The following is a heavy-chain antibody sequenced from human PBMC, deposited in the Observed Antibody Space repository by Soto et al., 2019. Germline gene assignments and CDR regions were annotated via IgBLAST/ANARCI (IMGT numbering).Heavy chain of an antibody. Sequence: EVQLVQSGAEVKKPGESLKISCKGSGYSFTSYWIGWVRQMPGKGLEWMGIIYPGDSDTRYSPSFQGQVTISADKSISTAYLQWSSLKASDTAMYYCARALVTVAKRYYFDYWGQGTLVTVSS. CDR3: ARALVTVAKRYYFDY. D-gene: IGHD4-17*01. J-gene: IGHJ4*02. CDR1: GYSFTSYW. CDR2: IYPGDSDT. V-gene: IGHV5-51*03.